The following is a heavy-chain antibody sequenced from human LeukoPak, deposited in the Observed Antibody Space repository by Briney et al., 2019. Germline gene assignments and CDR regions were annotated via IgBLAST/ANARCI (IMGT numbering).Heavy chain of an antibody. Sequence: PGGSLRLSCASSGFLFAGYAMNWVRQAPGKGPEWVSSISDGGRDTYYADSVRGRFTISRDNSKKMLYLQMDSLRAEDTAIYYCTKNLGQWLDFWGQGTLVTVSS. V-gene: IGHV3-23*01. CDR1: GFLFAGYA. CDR3: TKNLGQWLDF. J-gene: IGHJ5*01. CDR2: ISDGGRDT.